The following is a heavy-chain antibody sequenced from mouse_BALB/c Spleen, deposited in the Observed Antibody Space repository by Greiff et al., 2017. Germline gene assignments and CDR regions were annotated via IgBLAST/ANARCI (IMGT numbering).Heavy chain of an antibody. Sequence: QVQLQQSGAELAKPGASVKMSCKASGYTFTSYWMHWVKQRPGQGLEWIGYINPSTGYTEYNQKFKDKATLTADKSSSTAYMQLSSLTSEDSAVYYCARGDYYGSSYGAYWGQGTLVTVSA. D-gene: IGHD1-1*01. CDR3: ARGDYYGSSYGAY. CDR1: GYTFTSYW. CDR2: INPSTGYT. J-gene: IGHJ3*01. V-gene: IGHV1-7*01.